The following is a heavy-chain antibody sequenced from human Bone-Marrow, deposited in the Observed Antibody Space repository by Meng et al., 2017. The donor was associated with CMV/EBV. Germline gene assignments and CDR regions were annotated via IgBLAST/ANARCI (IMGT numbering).Heavy chain of an antibody. V-gene: IGHV4-34*01. CDR2: INHSGST. CDR1: GGSFSGYY. J-gene: IGHJ4*02. Sequence: ESLKISCAVYGGSFSGYYWSWIRQPPGKGLEWIGEINHSGSTNYNPSLKSRVTISVDTSKNQFSLKLSSVTAADTAVYYCARGRARMDYWGQGTLVTVSS. D-gene: IGHD6-6*01. CDR3: ARGRARMDY.